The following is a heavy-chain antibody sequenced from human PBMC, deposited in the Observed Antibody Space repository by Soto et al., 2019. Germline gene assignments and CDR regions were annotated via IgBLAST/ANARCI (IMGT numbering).Heavy chain of an antibody. Sequence: ASVKVSCKASGGTFSSYAISWVRQAPGQGLEWMGGIIPILGIANYAQKFQGRVTITADKSTSTAYMELSSLRSEDTAVYYCARTSDIVVVPAVDYSYGMDVWGQGTTVTVSS. CDR3: ARTSDIVVVPAVDYSYGMDV. D-gene: IGHD2-2*01. CDR2: IIPILGIA. CDR1: GGTFSSYA. J-gene: IGHJ6*02. V-gene: IGHV1-69*10.